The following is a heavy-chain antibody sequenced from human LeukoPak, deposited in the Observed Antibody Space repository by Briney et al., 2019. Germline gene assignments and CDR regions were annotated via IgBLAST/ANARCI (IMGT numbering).Heavy chain of an antibody. CDR3: AREVESANYFDY. J-gene: IGHJ4*02. D-gene: IGHD5-24*01. CDR1: GFTFSSYG. Sequence: GGSLRPSCAASGFTFSSYGMHWVRQAPGKGLEWVAVIWYDGSNKYYADSVKGRFTISRDNSKNTLYLQMNSLRAEDTAVYYCAREVESANYFDYWGQGTLVTVSS. V-gene: IGHV3-33*01. CDR2: IWYDGSNK.